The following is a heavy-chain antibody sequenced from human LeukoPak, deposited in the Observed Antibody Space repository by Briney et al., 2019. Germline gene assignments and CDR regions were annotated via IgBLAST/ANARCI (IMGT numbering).Heavy chain of an antibody. J-gene: IGHJ4*02. CDR2: IRYDGSNK. D-gene: IGHD2-2*01. CDR1: GFTFSSYG. V-gene: IGHV3-30*02. Sequence: GGSLRLSCAASGFTFSSYGMHGVRQAPGKGLEWVAFIRYDGSNKYYADSVKGRFTISRDNSKNTLYLQMNSLRAEDTAVYYCAKDRFVVVPAALPSFDYWGQGTLVTVSS. CDR3: AKDRFVVVPAALPSFDY.